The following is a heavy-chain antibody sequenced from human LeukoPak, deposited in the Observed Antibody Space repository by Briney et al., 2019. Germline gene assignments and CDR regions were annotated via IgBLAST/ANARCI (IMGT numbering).Heavy chain of an antibody. CDR1: GFTFSSYA. D-gene: IGHD3-10*01. J-gene: IGHJ4*02. CDR3: AVSLLWFGELSGRFDY. V-gene: IGHV3-30*02. CDR2: IRYDGSNK. Sequence: GGSLRLSCAASGFTFSSYAMHWVRQAPGKGLEWVAFIRYDGSNKYYADSVKGRFTISRDNSKNTLYLQMNSLRAEDTAVYYCAVSLLWFGELSGRFDYWGQGTLVTVSS.